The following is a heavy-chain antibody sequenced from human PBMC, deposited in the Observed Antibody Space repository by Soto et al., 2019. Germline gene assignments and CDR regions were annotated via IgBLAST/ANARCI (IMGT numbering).Heavy chain of an antibody. CDR2: INPLPTSGST. CDR1: GYIFTNYY. D-gene: IGHD6-13*01. J-gene: IGHJ4*02. CDR3: ARDLAAAAY. V-gene: IGHV1-46*01. Sequence: GASVKVSCKASGYIFTNYYIHWVRQAPGQGLEWMAIINPLPTSGSTNYAQKFQGRVTVTRDTSTSTVYLELSSLRSDDTAVYYCARDLAAAAYWGQGILVTVSS.